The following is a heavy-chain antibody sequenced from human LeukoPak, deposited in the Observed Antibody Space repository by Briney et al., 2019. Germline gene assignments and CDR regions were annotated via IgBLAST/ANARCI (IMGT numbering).Heavy chain of an antibody. V-gene: IGHV3-74*01. CDR2: ITNDGSST. D-gene: IGHD2/OR15-2a*01. CDR1: GLTFSSHW. CDR3: VSFYETY. Sequence: PGGSLRLSCAASGLTFSSHWMHWVRQAPGKGLVWVSRITNDGSSTTYADSVKGRFTISKDNAKNTVYLQMSSLRAEDTAVYYCVSFYETYWGRGTLVTVSS. J-gene: IGHJ4*02.